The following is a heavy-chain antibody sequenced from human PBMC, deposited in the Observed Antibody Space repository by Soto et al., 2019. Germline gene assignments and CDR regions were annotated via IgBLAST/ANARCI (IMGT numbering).Heavy chain of an antibody. CDR2: IWYDGSNK. D-gene: IGHD5-18*01. CDR3: ARGYSYYYYYYGMDV. V-gene: IGHV3-33*01. Sequence: QPGGSLRLSCAASGFTFSSYGMHWVRQAPGKGLEWVAVIWYDGSNKYYADSVKGRFTISRDNSKNTLYLQMNSLRAEDTAVYYCARGYSYYYYYYGMDVWGQGTTVTVSS. CDR1: GFTFSSYG. J-gene: IGHJ6*02.